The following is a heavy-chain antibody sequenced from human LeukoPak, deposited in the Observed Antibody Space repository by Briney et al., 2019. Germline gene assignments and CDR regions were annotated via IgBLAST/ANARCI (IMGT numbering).Heavy chain of an antibody. Sequence: GGSLRLSCAASGFSFRSYSMNWVRQAPGKGLEWVSFISSSSTYIYYADSMKGRFTISRDNAKNSLFLQMNSLRGEDTAVYYCATYSSLNRREFQYWGQGTLLTVSS. D-gene: IGHD3-22*01. J-gene: IGHJ1*01. CDR1: GFSFRSYS. V-gene: IGHV3-21*01. CDR2: ISSSSTYI. CDR3: ATYSSLNRREFQY.